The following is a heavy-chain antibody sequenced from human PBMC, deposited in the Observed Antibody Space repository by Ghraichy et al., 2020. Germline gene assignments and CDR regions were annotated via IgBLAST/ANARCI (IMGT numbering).Heavy chain of an antibody. CDR3: ARTRIAYGDYVVTDY. J-gene: IGHJ4*01. V-gene: IGHV2-70*01. CDR2: IDWDDDK. Sequence: SGPTLVKPTQTLTLTCTFSGFSLSTSGVCVGWIRQPPGKALEWLALIDWDDDKFYSTSLKTRLTISKDTSKNQVVLTMTYMDPVDTATYYCARTRIAYGDYVVTDYWGQEPWSPSPQ. CDR1: GFSLSTSGVC. D-gene: IGHD4-17*01.